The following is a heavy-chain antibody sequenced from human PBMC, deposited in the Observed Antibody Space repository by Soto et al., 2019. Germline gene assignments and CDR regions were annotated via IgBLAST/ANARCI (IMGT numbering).Heavy chain of an antibody. CDR3: GRVPVDTYMIYWSDP. D-gene: IGHD3-16*01. CDR1: GGSISSSSYY. CDR2: IYYSGST. J-gene: IGHJ5*02. Sequence: SETLSLTCTVSGGSISSSSYYWGWIRQPPGKGLEWIGSIYYSGSTYYNPSLKSRVTISVDTSKNQFSLKLSSVTAADTAVYYCGRVPVDTYMIYWSDPWGQGTLVTVSS. V-gene: IGHV4-39*01.